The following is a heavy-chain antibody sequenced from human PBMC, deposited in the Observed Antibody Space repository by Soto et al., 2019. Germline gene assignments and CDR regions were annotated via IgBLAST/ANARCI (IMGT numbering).Heavy chain of an antibody. J-gene: IGHJ4*02. CDR2: IRDKANSYAT. CDR3: ISHSPEDMIRT. Sequence: GGSLRLSCAASGFTFSGSSVHWVRQASGKGLEWVGRIRDKANSYATAYAASVRGRFTISRDDSKNTAFLQMNSLNTEDTAVYYCISHSPEDMIRTWGQGTLVTVSS. V-gene: IGHV3-73*01. D-gene: IGHD2-15*01. CDR1: GFTFSGSS.